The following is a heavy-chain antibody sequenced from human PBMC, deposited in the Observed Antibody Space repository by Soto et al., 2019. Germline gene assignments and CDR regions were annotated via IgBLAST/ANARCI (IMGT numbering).Heavy chain of an antibody. CDR3: ATPTLIAVAGNRGFDY. V-gene: IGHV3-21*01. D-gene: IGHD6-19*01. CDR1: GFTFSSYS. CDR2: ISSSSSYI. J-gene: IGHJ4*01. Sequence: EVQLVESGGGLVKPGGSQRLSCAASGFTFSSYSMNWVRQAPGKGLEWVSSISSSSSYIYYADSVKGRFTISRDNAKNALYLQMNSPRAEDTAVYYCATPTLIAVAGNRGFDYWGHGTLVTVSS.